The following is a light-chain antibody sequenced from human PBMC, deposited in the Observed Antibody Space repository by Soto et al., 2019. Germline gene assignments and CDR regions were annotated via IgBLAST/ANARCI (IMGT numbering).Light chain of an antibody. CDR1: QSISNW. J-gene: IGKJ1*01. CDR2: HAY. Sequence: DIHMTRSPSSLSASVRDIIATTFLASQSISNWLAWYQQKPGTAPKLLIYHAYTLESGVPSRFSGSGSGTEFTLTISSLKPDDFATYYCQQYNSYSFGQGTKVDI. CDR3: QQYNSYS. V-gene: IGKV1-5*01.